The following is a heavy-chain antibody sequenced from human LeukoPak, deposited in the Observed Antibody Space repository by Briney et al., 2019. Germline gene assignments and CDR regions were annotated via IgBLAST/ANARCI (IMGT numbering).Heavy chain of an antibody. V-gene: IGHV4-30-2*01. CDR1: GGSISSGGYY. Sequence: SETLSLTCTVSGGSISSGGYYWSWIRQPPGKGLEWIGYIYHSGSTYYNPSLKSRVTISVDRSKNQFSLKLSSVTAADTAVYYCARDPAGGAIDYWGQGTLVTVSS. CDR3: ARDPAGGAIDY. CDR2: IYHSGST. J-gene: IGHJ4*02. D-gene: IGHD1-26*01.